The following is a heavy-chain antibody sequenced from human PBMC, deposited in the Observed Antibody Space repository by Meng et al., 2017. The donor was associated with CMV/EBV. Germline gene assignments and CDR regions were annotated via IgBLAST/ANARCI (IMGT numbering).Heavy chain of an antibody. CDR2: IDPSDSYT. D-gene: IGHD2-2*01. CDR3: ARAIVPAVSWFDP. V-gene: IGHV5-10-1*01. J-gene: IGHJ5*02. CDR1: GYSFTSYW. Sequence: KGSGYSFTSYWISWVRQMPGKGLEWMGRIDPSDSYTNYSPSFQGHVTISTDKSISTAYLQWSSLKASDTAMYYCARAIVPAVSWFDPWGQGTLVTVS.